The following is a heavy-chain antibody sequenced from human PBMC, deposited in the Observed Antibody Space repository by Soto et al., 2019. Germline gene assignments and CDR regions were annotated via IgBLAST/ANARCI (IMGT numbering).Heavy chain of an antibody. V-gene: IGHV1-69*13. CDR1: GGTFSSYA. CDR3: ARVKKSVTKTYYYYYGMDV. CDR2: IIPIFGTA. Sequence: SVKVSCKASGGTFSSYAISWVRQAPGQGLEWMGGIIPIFGTANYAQKFQGRVTITADESTSTAYMELSSLRSEDTAVYYCARVKKSVTKTYYYYYGMDVWGQGTTVTVSS. J-gene: IGHJ6*02.